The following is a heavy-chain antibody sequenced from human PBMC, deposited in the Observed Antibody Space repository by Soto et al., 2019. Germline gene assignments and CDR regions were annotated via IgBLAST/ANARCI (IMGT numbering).Heavy chain of an antibody. CDR2: ISYDGSNK. Sequence: LRLSCAASGFTFSSYGMHWVRQAPGKGLEWVAVISYDGSNKYYADSVKGRFTISRDNSKNTLYLQMNSLRAEDTAVYYCAKDSTPTVTTFWYYYYGMDVWGQGTTVTVSS. V-gene: IGHV3-30*18. CDR3: AKDSTPTVTTFWYYYYGMDV. J-gene: IGHJ6*02. D-gene: IGHD4-17*01. CDR1: GFTFSSYG.